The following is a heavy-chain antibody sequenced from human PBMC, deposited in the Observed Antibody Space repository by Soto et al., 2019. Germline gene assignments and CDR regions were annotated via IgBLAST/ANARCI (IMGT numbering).Heavy chain of an antibody. CDR2: IIADNGAT. V-gene: IGHV1-18*03. J-gene: IGHJ4*02. D-gene: IGHD4-17*01. CDR3: ARNDYGDYAIDF. CDR1: GYTFIGHG. Sequence: QVHLEQSGPEVKKPGASVKVSCKTSGYTFIGHGISWVRQAPGQGLAWMGWIIADNGATHYAQNVQGRVTMTIDKSTSTAYMELRSLRSDDMAVYFCARNDYGDYAIDFWGQGTLVTVSS.